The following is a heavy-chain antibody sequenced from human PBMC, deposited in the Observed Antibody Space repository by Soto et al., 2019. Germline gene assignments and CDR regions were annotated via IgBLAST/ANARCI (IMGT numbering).Heavy chain of an antibody. J-gene: IGHJ5*02. CDR2: IHPNSGDT. D-gene: IGHD1-1*01. CDR1: GYTFTDHY. V-gene: IGHV1-2*02. Sequence: AASVKVSCKASGYTFTDHYINWVRQAPGQGPEYMGWIHPNSGDTNYVQRFQGRLIMTRDTSINTAYMELRRLTSDDTAVYYCTRDYSKGTNQHKWFAPWGQGPMAPVSS. CDR3: TRDYSKGTNQHKWFAP.